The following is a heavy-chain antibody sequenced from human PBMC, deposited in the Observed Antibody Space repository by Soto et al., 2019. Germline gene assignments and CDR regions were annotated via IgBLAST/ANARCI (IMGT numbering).Heavy chain of an antibody. CDR2: IWYDGSNK. J-gene: IGHJ4*02. D-gene: IGHD6-6*01. CDR3: ARGIIAARYFDY. CDR1: GFTFSSYG. Sequence: GGSLRLSCAASGFTFSSYGMHWVRQAPGKGLEWVAGIWYDGSNKYYADSVKGRFTISRDNSKNTLYLQMNSLRAEDTAVYYCARGIIAARYFDYWGQGTLVTVSS. V-gene: IGHV3-33*08.